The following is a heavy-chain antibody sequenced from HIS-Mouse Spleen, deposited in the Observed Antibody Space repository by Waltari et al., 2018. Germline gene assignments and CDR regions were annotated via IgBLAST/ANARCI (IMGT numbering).Heavy chain of an antibody. Sequence: EVQLVESGGGLVQPGGSLRLSCAASGFTLSTYWIPGVRQAPGKGLVWVSRINSDGSSTSYADSVKGRFTISRDNAKNTLYLQMNSLRAEDTAVYYCARRELRAFDIWGQGTMVTVSS. D-gene: IGHD1-1*01. CDR3: ARRELRAFDI. CDR1: GFTLSTYW. V-gene: IGHV3-74*01. J-gene: IGHJ3*02. CDR2: INSDGSST.